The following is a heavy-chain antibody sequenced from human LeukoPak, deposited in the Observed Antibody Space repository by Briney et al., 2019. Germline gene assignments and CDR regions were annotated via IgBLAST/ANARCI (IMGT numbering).Heavy chain of an antibody. Sequence: PGGSLRLSCAASGFTFSSYAMHWVRQAPGKGLEWVAVISYDGSNKYYADSVKGRFTISRDNSKNTLYLQMNSLRAEDTAVYYCARETTYYDILTGAPDYWGQGTLVTVS. CDR1: GFTFSSYA. CDR2: ISYDGSNK. D-gene: IGHD3-9*01. J-gene: IGHJ4*02. CDR3: ARETTYYDILTGAPDY. V-gene: IGHV3-30*04.